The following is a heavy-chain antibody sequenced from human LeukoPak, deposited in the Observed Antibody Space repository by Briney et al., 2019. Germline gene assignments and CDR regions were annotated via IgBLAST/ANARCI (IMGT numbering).Heavy chain of an antibody. V-gene: IGHV4-4*07. Sequence: SETLSLTCTVSGGSISSYYWSWIRQPAGKGLEWIGRIYTSGSTNYNPSLKSRVTMSVDTSKNQFSLKLSSVTAADTAVYYCARVPNDFWSGYYIDYWGQGTLVTVSS. CDR1: GGSISSYY. CDR2: IYTSGST. J-gene: IGHJ4*02. D-gene: IGHD3-3*01. CDR3: ARVPNDFWSGYYIDY.